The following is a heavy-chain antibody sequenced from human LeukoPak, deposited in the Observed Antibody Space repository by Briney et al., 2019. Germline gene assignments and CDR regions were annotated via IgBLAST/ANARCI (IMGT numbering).Heavy chain of an antibody. CDR1: GFTFSSNY. D-gene: IGHD5-18*01. V-gene: IGHV3-53*01. CDR3: AGGYSYGYSAPFDY. Sequence: GGSPRLSCAASGFTFSSNYMSWVRQAPGKGLEWVSVIYSGGSTYYADSVKGRFTISRDNSKNTLYLQMNSLRAEDTAVYYCAGGYSYGYSAPFDYWGQGTLVTVSS. CDR2: IYSGGST. J-gene: IGHJ4*02.